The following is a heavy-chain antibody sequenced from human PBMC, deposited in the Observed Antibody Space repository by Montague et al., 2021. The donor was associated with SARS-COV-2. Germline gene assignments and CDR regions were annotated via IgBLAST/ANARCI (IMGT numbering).Heavy chain of an antibody. CDR3: ASRIAVAGQSYYYYYYGMDV. J-gene: IGHJ6*02. Sequence: SLRLSCAASGFTVSSNYMSWVRQAPGKGLEWVSVIYSGGSTYYADSVKGRFTISRDNSKNTLYLQMNSLRAEDTAVYYCASRIAVAGQSYYYYYYGMDVWGQGTPVTVSS. CDR2: IYSGGST. V-gene: IGHV3-53*01. D-gene: IGHD6-19*01. CDR1: GFTVSSNY.